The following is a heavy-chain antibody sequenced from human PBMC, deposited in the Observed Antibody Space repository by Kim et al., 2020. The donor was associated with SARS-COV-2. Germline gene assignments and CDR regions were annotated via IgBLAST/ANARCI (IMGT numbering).Heavy chain of an antibody. V-gene: IGHV1-18*01. J-gene: IGHJ5*02. Sequence: ASVKVSCKASGYTFTSYGISWVRQAPGQGLEWMGWISAYNGNTNYAQKLQGRVTMTTDTSTSTAYMELRSLRSDDTAVYYCARSVIQLWLDVMARPAWFDPWGQGTLVTVSS. CDR3: ARSVIQLWLDVMARPAWFDP. CDR2: ISAYNGNT. CDR1: GYTFTSYG. D-gene: IGHD5-18*01.